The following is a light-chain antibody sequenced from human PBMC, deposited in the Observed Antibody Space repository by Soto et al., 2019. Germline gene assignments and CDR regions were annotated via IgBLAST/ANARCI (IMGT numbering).Light chain of an antibody. CDR1: QSVSSSY. Sequence: EIVLTQSPGTLSLSPGERATLSCRASQSVSSSYLAWYQQKPGQAPRLLIYGASSRATGIPDRFSGSGSATDFTLTISRLEPEDFAVYYCQQYGSSPALTFGGGTKVEIK. V-gene: IGKV3-20*01. J-gene: IGKJ4*01. CDR3: QQYGSSPALT. CDR2: GAS.